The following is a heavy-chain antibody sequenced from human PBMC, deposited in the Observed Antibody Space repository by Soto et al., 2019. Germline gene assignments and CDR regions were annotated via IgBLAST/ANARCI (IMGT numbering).Heavy chain of an antibody. J-gene: IGHJ6*02. CDR1: GYSFTSYG. V-gene: IGHV1-18*01. CDR2: ISTDNGKT. Sequence: QVHLVQSGAEVRKPGASVKVSCKASGYSFTSYGISWVRQAPGQGLEWMGGISTDNGKTNYAHNLQGRVSMTIDPSTSTGYMELWRLGSDDTAVYYCARDVPDTSLFFSYYGMDVWGQGTTVTVSS. D-gene: IGHD2-21*01. CDR3: ARDVPDTSLFFSYYGMDV.